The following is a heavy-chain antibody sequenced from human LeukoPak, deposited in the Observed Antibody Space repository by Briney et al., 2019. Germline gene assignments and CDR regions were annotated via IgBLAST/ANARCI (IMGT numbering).Heavy chain of an antibody. Sequence: GGSLRLSCAASGFTFSSYDMHWVREAPGKGLEWVAVISYDGSNKYYADSVKGRFTISRDNSKNTLYLQMNSLRAEDTAVYYCAKAWYSSGWYYFDYWGQGTLVTVSS. V-gene: IGHV3-30*18. CDR3: AKAWYSSGWYYFDY. D-gene: IGHD6-19*01. CDR1: GFTFSSYD. CDR2: ISYDGSNK. J-gene: IGHJ4*02.